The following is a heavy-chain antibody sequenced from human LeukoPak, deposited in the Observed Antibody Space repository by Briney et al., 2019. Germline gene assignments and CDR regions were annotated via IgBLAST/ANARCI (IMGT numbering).Heavy chain of an antibody. D-gene: IGHD4-23*01. CDR2: ISYDGSNK. CDR1: GFTFSSYG. J-gene: IGHJ4*02. CDR3: AKRGDYGGNSPFDY. Sequence: GGSLRLSCPASGFTFSSYGMLWVRQAPGKGLECVAFISYDGSNKYYADSVKGRFTISRDNSKNTLYLQMNSLRAEDTAVYYCAKRGDYGGNSPFDYWGQGTLVTVSS. V-gene: IGHV3-30*18.